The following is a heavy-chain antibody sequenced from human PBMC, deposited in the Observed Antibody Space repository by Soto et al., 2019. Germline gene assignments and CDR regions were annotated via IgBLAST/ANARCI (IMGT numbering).Heavy chain of an antibody. CDR2: INAGNGNT. CDR3: ATDVGVVSYSGYPADY. CDR1: GYTFTSYA. Sequence: QVQLVQSGAEVKKPGASVKVSCKASGYTFTSYAMHWVRQAPGQRLEWMGWINAGNGNTKYSQKFQGRVTITRNTSASAAYVELSSLRSDDTPVYDCATDVGVVSYSGYPADYRGREPLVTVSS. J-gene: IGHJ4*02. V-gene: IGHV1-3*01. D-gene: IGHD5-12*01.